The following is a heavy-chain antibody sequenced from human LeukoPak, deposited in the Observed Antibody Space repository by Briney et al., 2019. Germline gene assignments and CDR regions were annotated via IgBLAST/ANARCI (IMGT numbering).Heavy chain of an antibody. V-gene: IGHV3-23*01. CDR3: ANGGGVTYYDFWSGYGLNYLDY. Sequence: GGSLRLSCAASGFTFSSYAMSWVRQAPGKGLEWVSAISGSGGSTYYADSVKGRFTIFRDNSKNTLYLQMNSLRAEDTAVYYCANGGGVTYYDFWSGYGLNYLDYWGQGTLVTVSS. J-gene: IGHJ4*02. CDR1: GFTFSSYA. D-gene: IGHD3-3*01. CDR2: ISGSGGST.